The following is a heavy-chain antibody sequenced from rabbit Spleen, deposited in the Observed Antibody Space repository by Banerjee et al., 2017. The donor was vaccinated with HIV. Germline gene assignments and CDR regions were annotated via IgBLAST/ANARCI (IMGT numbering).Heavy chain of an antibody. D-gene: IGHD8-1*01. V-gene: IGHV1S40*01. CDR2: IYTGSGNT. Sequence: QSLEESGGGLVKPGASLTLTCKASGFSFNSGYDMCWVRQAPGKGLEWIACIYTGSGNTYSATWAKGRFTISKTSSTTVTLQMTSLTAADTATYFCARDTGTSFSTYGMDLWGPGHPRHRL. J-gene: IGHJ6*01. CDR3: ARDTGTSFSTYGMDL. CDR1: GFSFNSGYD.